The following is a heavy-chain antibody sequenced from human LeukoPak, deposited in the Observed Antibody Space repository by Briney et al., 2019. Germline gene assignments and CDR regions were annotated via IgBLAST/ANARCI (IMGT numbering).Heavy chain of an antibody. CDR1: GFTFDDYA. CDR2: ISWNSGSI. V-gene: IGHV3-9*01. D-gene: IGHD2-2*01. CDR3: TKDDDSTSYYFDY. Sequence: PGRSLRLSCAASGFTFDDYAMHWVRQAPGKGLEWVSGISWNSGSIGYADSVKGRFTISRDNAKNTLYLQMNSLRAEDTAVYYCTKDDDSTSYYFDYWGQGTLVTVSS. J-gene: IGHJ4*02.